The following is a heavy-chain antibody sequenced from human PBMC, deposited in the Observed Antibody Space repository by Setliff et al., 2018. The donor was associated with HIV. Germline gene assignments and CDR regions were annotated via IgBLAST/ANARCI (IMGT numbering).Heavy chain of an antibody. V-gene: IGHV5-51*01. CDR2: IYPGDSVT. J-gene: IGHJ5*01. Sequence: GESLKISCRASGYTFTNYWIGWVRQMPGKGLEWIGVIYPGDSVTRYSPPFQGQVTLSADKSINTTYLQWSSLKASDTAMYYCATLVGTNGVVWFDPWGQGTLVTVSS. CDR3: ATLVGTNGVVWFDP. D-gene: IGHD1-26*01. CDR1: GYTFTNYW.